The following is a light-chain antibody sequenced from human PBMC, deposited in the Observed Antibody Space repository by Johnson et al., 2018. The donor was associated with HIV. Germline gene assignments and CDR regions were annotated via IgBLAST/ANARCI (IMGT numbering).Light chain of an antibody. CDR1: SSNIGNNY. J-gene: IGLJ1*01. CDR2: ENN. CDR3: GTWDNSLSTGAV. V-gene: IGLV1-51*02. Sequence: QSVLTQPPSVSAAPGQKVTISCSGSSSNIGNNYVSWYQQLPRTAPKLLIHENNKRPSGIPDRFSGSKSGTSATLGIAGLQTGDEADYYCGTWDNSLSTGAVFGTGTKVTVL.